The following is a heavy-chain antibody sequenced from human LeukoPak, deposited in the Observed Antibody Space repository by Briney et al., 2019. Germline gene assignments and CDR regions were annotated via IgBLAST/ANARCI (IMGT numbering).Heavy chain of an antibody. CDR3: ARLETVAGPYYFDY. CDR1: GXSFTSHC. Sequence: GESLQISCKGSGXSFTSHCIGWVRQMPGKGLEWMGIIYPGDSDTRYSPSFQGQVTISAGKSISTTSLRWSSLKASDTAMYYCARLETVAGPYYFDYWGQGTLVTVSS. D-gene: IGHD6-19*01. V-gene: IGHV5-51*01. CDR2: IYPGDSDT. J-gene: IGHJ4*02.